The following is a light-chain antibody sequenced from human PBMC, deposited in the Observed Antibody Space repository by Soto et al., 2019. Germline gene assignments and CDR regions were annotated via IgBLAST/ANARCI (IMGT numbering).Light chain of an antibody. CDR2: DAS. V-gene: IGKV1-5*01. Sequence: IQLTQSPSSLSASVGDRVTITCRASQRISTWLYWYQHKPGNAHKLLIFDASTLQTGVPSRFGGGGSGTEFTLTISGLQPDDFATYDCQQYNSYSPWTFGPGTKVDI. CDR3: QQYNSYSPWT. J-gene: IGKJ1*01. CDR1: QRISTW.